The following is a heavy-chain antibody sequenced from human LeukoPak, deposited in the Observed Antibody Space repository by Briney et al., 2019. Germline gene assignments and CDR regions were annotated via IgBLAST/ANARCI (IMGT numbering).Heavy chain of an antibody. V-gene: IGHV3-33*01. CDR3: ARDPYSGYDKRVYYFDY. CDR2: IWYDGSSE. CDR1: GFRFSSYG. Sequence: PGGSLRLSCAASGFRFSSYGMHWVRQASGKGLEWVAIIWYDGSSEYYEDSVKGRFTISRDNSKNTMHLQMNSLRAEDTAVYYCARDPYSGYDKRVYYFDYWGQGTLVTVSS. J-gene: IGHJ4*02. D-gene: IGHD5-12*01.